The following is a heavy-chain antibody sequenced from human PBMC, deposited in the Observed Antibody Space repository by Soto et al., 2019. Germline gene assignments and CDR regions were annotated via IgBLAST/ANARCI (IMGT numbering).Heavy chain of an antibody. Sequence: EVQLVESGGGLIQPGGSLRLSCAASGFTVSSNYMSWVRQAPGKGLEWVSVIYSGGSTYYADSVKGRFTISRDNSKNTLYLHMNSLRAEDTAVYYCARGTGYYYDSSGYDSGEYFDYWGQGTLVTVSS. D-gene: IGHD3-22*01. CDR3: ARGTGYYYDSSGYDSGEYFDY. V-gene: IGHV3-53*01. CDR1: GFTVSSNY. CDR2: IYSGGST. J-gene: IGHJ4*02.